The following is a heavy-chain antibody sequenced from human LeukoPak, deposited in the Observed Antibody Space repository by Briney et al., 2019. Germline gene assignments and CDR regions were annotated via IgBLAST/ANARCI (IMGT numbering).Heavy chain of an antibody. CDR2: ISGSGGST. J-gene: IGHJ4*02. V-gene: IGHV3-23*01. CDR1: GFTFSSYA. Sequence: GALRLSCAASGFTFSSYAMSWVRQAPGKGLEWVSAISGSGGSTYYADSVKGRFAISRDNSKNTLYLQMNSLRAEDTAVYYCAKSSGSSWYPFDYWGQGTLVTVSS. CDR3: AKSSGSSWYPFDY. D-gene: IGHD6-13*01.